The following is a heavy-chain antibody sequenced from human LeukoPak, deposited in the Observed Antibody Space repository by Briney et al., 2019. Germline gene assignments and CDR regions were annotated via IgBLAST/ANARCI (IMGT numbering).Heavy chain of an antibody. J-gene: IGHJ4*02. CDR2: ISGRGGRT. D-gene: IGHD1-26*01. Sequence: GGSLRLSCAASGFTFSSYAMSWVRQAPGKGREWVSAISGRGGRTYYADSVKGRFPISRDNSKNTLYLQMNSLRAEDTAVYYCAKDDRGSYQVFDYWGQGTLVTVSS. V-gene: IGHV3-23*01. CDR3: AKDDRGSYQVFDY. CDR1: GFTFSSYA.